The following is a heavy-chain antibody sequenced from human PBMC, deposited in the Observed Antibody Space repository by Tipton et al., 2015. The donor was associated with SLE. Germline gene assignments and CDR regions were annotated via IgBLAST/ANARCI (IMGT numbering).Heavy chain of an antibody. V-gene: IGHV1-2*02. CDR2: INPNSGGP. Sequence: QSGAEVKKPGASVKVSCKASGYTFTGYYMHWVRQAPGQGLEWMGWINPNSGGPNYAQKFQGRVTMTRDTSISTAYMELSRLRSDDTAVYYCARARRIAAAGDYWGQGTLVTVSS. J-gene: IGHJ4*02. CDR3: ARARRIAAAGDY. D-gene: IGHD6-13*01. CDR1: GYTFTGYY.